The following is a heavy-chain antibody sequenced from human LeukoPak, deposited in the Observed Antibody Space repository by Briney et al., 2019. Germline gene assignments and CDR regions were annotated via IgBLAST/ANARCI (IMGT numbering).Heavy chain of an antibody. D-gene: IGHD1-26*01. CDR1: GGSILTTNW. J-gene: IGHJ4*02. V-gene: IGHV4-4*02. CDR2: VHLSGAS. CDR3: ARESGAFCPFGF. Sequence: SETLSLTCAASGGSILTTNWWSWVRQPPGKGLEWIGEVHLSGASNYNPSLKSRVSMSIDNSKNQLSLKLTSVTAADTAIYYCARESGAFCPFGFWGQGTLVTVSS.